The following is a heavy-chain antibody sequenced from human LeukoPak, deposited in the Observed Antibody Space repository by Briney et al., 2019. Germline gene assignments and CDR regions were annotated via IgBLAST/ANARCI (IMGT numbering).Heavy chain of an antibody. CDR1: GFTFSSYA. J-gene: IGHJ4*02. Sequence: PGGSLRLSCAASGFTFSSYAMSWVRQAPGKGLEWVSAISGSGGSTYYADSVKGWFTISRDNSKNTLYLQMNSLRAEDTAVYYCAKLGGAIIAAAAAFDYWGQGTLVTVSS. D-gene: IGHD6-13*01. CDR2: ISGSGGST. CDR3: AKLGGAIIAAAAAFDY. V-gene: IGHV3-23*01.